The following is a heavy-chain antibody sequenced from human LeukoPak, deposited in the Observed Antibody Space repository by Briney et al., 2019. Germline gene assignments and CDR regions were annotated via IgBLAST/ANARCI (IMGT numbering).Heavy chain of an antibody. D-gene: IGHD1-1*01. CDR3: ALQGSPQPNYYYYYMDV. Sequence: GGSLRLSCAASGFTFSSYAMHWVRQAPGKGLEWVAVISYDGSNKYYADSVKGRFTISRDNSKNTLYLQMNSLRAEDTAVYYCALQGSPQPNYYYYYMDVWGKGTTVTVSS. CDR1: GFTFSSYA. J-gene: IGHJ6*03. CDR2: ISYDGSNK. V-gene: IGHV3-30-3*01.